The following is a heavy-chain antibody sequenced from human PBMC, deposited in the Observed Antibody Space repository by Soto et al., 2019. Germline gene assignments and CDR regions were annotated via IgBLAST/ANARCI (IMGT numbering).Heavy chain of an antibody. CDR1: GFPFSCYI. J-gene: IGHJ3*02. CDR3: ARDLLLPGDYDSDAFDI. CDR2: ISSSSSYI. V-gene: IGHV3-21*01. Sequence: AGGALRLSCAAAGFPFSCYIMNWVRPAPGEGLEWVSSISSSSSYIYYADSVKGRFTISRDNAKNSLYLQMNSLRAEDTAVYYCARDLLLPGDYDSDAFDIWGQGTMVTVSS. D-gene: IGHD4-17*01.